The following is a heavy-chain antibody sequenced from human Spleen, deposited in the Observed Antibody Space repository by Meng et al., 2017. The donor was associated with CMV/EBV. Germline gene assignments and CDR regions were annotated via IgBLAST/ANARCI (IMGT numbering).Heavy chain of an antibody. V-gene: IGHV3-30-3*01. J-gene: IGHJ4*02. Sequence: GGSLRLSCAASGFTFSSYAMHWVRQAPGKGLEWVAVISYDGSNKYYADSVKGRFTISRDNSKNTLYLQANNLRADDTAIYYCVKGTYYDERGFDFWGQGTLVTVSS. D-gene: IGHD3-3*01. CDR3: VKGTYYDERGFDF. CDR1: GFTFSSYA. CDR2: ISYDGSNK.